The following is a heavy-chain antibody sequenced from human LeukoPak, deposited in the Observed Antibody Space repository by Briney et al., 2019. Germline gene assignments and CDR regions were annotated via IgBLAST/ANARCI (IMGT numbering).Heavy chain of an antibody. D-gene: IGHD4-23*01. CDR2: ISAYNGNT. CDR1: GYTFTSYS. J-gene: IGHJ3*02. Sequence: ASVKVSCKASGYTFTSYSISWVRQAPGQGLEWMGWISAYNGNTIYAQKVKGRVTMTTDTSMSTAYMELRSLKSDDTAVYYCARGGTAVIAPYAFDIWGQGTMVTVSS. V-gene: IGHV1-18*01. CDR3: ARGGTAVIAPYAFDI.